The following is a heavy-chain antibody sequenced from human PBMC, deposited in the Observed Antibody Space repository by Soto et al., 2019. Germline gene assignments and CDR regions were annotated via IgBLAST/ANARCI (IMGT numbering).Heavy chain of an antibody. V-gene: IGHV1-69*02. CDR1: GDTFSYYT. D-gene: IGHD3-22*01. CDR3: AWYYDSSGYYYGYFDY. J-gene: IGHJ4*02. Sequence: QVQLVQSGAEVKKPGSSVKVSCKTSGDTFSYYTISWVRQAPGQGLEWMGRFVPLLGIPDYAQKFQGRVTITANKSTSTAYMELRSLRSEDTAVYYCAWYYDSSGYYYGYFDYWGQGTLVTVSS. CDR2: FVPLLGIP.